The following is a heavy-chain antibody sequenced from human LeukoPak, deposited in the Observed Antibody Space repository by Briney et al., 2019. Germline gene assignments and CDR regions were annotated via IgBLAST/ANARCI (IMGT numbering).Heavy chain of an antibody. D-gene: IGHD5-24*01. CDR3: ARARFGYNRGPFDY. J-gene: IGHJ4*02. CDR1: GFTFSNYD. CDR2: ISYDGSNK. V-gene: IGHV3-30-3*01. Sequence: GGSLRLSRAASGFTFSNYDVHWVRQAPGKGLDWVAFISYDGSNKHYADSVKGRFTISRDNSKNTLYLQMNSLRPEDTAVYYCARARFGYNRGPFDYWGQGILVTVSS.